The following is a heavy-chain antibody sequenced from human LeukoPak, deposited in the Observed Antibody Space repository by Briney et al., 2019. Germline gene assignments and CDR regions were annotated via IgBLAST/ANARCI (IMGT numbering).Heavy chain of an antibody. D-gene: IGHD3-22*01. V-gene: IGHV4-59*01. CDR1: GGSISSYY. CDR3: ARSYYDSSGTPDY. Sequence: PSETLSLTCTVSGGSISSYYWSWIRQPPGKGLEWIGYIYYSGSTNYSPSLKSRVTISVDTSKNQFSLKLSSVTAADTAVYYCARSYYDSSGTPDYWGQGTLVTVSS. J-gene: IGHJ4*02. CDR2: IYYSGST.